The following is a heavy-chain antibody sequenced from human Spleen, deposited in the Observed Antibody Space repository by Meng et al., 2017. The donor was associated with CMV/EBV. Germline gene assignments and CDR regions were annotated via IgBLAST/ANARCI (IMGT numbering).Heavy chain of an antibody. CDR1: GFSLRNSGVG. D-gene: IGHD3-3*01. CDR3: AHSPQYDFWSGYQNLFDP. CDR2: IYWNDDR. J-gene: IGHJ5*02. Sequence: SGPTLVKPTQTLTLTCSFSGFSLRNSGVGVGWIRQPPGKALEWLALIYWNDDRRYSLSLKSRLTITKDTSKNQVVLTMTNMDPVDTATYYCAHSPQYDFWSGYQNLFDPWGQGTLVTVSS. V-gene: IGHV2-5*01.